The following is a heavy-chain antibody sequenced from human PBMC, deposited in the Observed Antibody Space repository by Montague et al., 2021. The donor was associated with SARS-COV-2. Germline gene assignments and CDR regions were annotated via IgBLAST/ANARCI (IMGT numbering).Heavy chain of an antibody. CDR2: IFYSGST. V-gene: IGHV4-59*01. J-gene: IGHJ4*02. D-gene: IGHD3-10*01. CDR3: ARVTRGYYYGLVVSACFDY. CDR1: GGSISSYY. Sequence: SETLSLTCAVSGGSISSYYWSWIRQPPGKGLEWIGYIFYSGSTNYNPSLKSRVTISVDTSKNQFSLKLSSVTAVDTAVYFCARVTRGYYYGLVVSACFDYWGQGTLVTVSS.